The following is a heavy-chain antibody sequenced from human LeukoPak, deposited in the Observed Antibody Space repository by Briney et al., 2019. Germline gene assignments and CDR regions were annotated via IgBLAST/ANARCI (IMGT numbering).Heavy chain of an antibody. CDR1: GGSISSYY. D-gene: IGHD5-24*01. V-gene: IGHV4-59*08. Sequence: PSETLSLTCTVSGGSISSYYWSWTRQPPGKGLEWIGYIYYSASTNYHPSLKSRVTISVDTSKNQFSLKLSSVTAADTAVYYCARLRDGYSDAFDIWGQGTMVTVSS. J-gene: IGHJ3*02. CDR3: ARLRDGYSDAFDI. CDR2: IYYSAST.